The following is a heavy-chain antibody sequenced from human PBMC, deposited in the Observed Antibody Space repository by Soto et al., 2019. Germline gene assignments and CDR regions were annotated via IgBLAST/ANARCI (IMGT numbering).Heavy chain of an antibody. Sequence: ASVKVSCKASGYTFTSYGISWVRQAPGQGLEWMGWISAYNGNTNYAQKLQGRVTMTTDTSTSTAYMELRSLRSDDTAVYYCARSKLSSNRELRYFDWLNLFDYWGQGTLVTVSS. J-gene: IGHJ4*02. CDR3: ARSKLSSNRELRYFDWLNLFDY. V-gene: IGHV1-18*01. CDR2: ISAYNGNT. CDR1: GYTFTSYG. D-gene: IGHD3-9*01.